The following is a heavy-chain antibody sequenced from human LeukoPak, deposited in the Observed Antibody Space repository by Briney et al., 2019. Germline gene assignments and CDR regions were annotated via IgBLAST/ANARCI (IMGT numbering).Heavy chain of an antibody. CDR3: ARTTAMVYFDY. J-gene: IGHJ4*02. CDR1: GFTFSSYS. Sequence: GGSLRLSCAASGFTFSSYSMNWVRQAPGEGLEWVSSISSSSSYIYYADSVKGRFTISRDNAKNSLYLQMNSLRAEDTAVYYCARTTAMVYFDYWGQGTMVTVSS. D-gene: IGHD5-18*01. V-gene: IGHV3-21*01. CDR2: ISSSSSYI.